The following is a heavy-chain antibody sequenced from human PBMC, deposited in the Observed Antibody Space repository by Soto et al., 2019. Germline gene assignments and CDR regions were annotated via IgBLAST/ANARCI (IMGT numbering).Heavy chain of an antibody. CDR2: INHSGST. CDR3: ARQYYDILTGYDAFDI. D-gene: IGHD3-9*01. V-gene: IGHV4-34*01. J-gene: IGHJ3*02. Sequence: PSETLSLTCAVYGGSFSGYYWSWIRQPPGKGLEWIGEINHSGSTNYNPSLKSRVTISVDTSKNQFSLKLSSVTAADTAVYYCARQYYDILTGYDAFDIWGQGTMVTVSS. CDR1: GGSFSGYY.